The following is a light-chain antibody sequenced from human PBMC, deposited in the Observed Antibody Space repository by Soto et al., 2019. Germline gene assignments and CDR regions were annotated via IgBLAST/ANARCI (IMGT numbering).Light chain of an antibody. CDR1: QSVSRW. Sequence: GGRVTITCLASQSVSRWLAWYQQKPGKDPKLLIYDASSLESGVPSRFSGSGSGTAFTLTITRLEPEDIAVYYCQYYGTSVFIFGGGTTGDIK. CDR2: DAS. CDR3: QYYGTSVFI. V-gene: IGKV1-5*01. J-gene: IGKJ4*01.